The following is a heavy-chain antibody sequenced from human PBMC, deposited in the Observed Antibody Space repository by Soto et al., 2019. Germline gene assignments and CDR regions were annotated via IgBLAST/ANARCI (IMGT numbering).Heavy chain of an antibody. CDR3: ARNSRYSAVDSVTHDFGY. D-gene: IGHD5-12*01. V-gene: IGHV3-7*01. CDR1: GFTFSVYW. CDR2: IKFDGSGI. Sequence: EVQLVESGGKVVQPGGSLRLSCVASGFTFSVYWMSWVRQAPGEGLEWVARIKFDGSGIQYADYVKGRFSISRDNAGNSVYRQMNSLRAEDTAVYYCARNSRYSAVDSVTHDFGYRGQGALVTVTS. J-gene: IGHJ4*02.